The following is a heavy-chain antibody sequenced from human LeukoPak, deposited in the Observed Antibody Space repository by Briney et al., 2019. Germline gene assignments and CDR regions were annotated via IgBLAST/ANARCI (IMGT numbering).Heavy chain of an antibody. CDR3: VRDSSASY. CDR2: ISWNSGGI. J-gene: IGHJ4*02. D-gene: IGHD3-22*01. Sequence: GGSLRLSCAASGFTFDDYAMHWVRHAPGKGLEWVSGISWNSGGIGYADSVKGRFTISRDNAKNSLYLQMNSLRAEDTALYYCVRDSSASYWGQGTLVTVSS. CDR1: GFTFDDYA. V-gene: IGHV3-9*01.